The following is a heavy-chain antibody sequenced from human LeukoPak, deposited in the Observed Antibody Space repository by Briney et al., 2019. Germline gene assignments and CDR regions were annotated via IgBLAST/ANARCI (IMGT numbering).Heavy chain of an antibody. CDR3: ARDRGYFDN. Sequence: GGSLRLSCGASGFTFSDYSMNWVRQAPGEGLEWGSYIRSSSSTVYYADSVKGRFTISRDNAKNSLYLKMNSLRDEDTAVYYCARDRGYFDNWGQGTLVTVSS. J-gene: IGHJ4*02. CDR1: GFTFSDYS. CDR2: IRSSSSTV. V-gene: IGHV3-48*02.